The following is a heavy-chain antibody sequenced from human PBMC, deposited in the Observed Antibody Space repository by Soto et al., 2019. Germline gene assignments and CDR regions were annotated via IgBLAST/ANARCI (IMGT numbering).Heavy chain of an antibody. CDR1: GYTFTSYY. CDR2: INPSGGST. J-gene: IGHJ3*02. CDR3: ARVRTYYYDSSRDAFDI. Sequence: ASVKVSCKASGYTFTSYYMHWVRQAPGQGLEWMGIINPSGGSTSYAQKFQGRVTMTRDTSTSTVYMELSSLRSEDTAVYYCARVRTYYYDSSRDAFDIWGQGTMVTVSS. D-gene: IGHD3-22*01. V-gene: IGHV1-46*01.